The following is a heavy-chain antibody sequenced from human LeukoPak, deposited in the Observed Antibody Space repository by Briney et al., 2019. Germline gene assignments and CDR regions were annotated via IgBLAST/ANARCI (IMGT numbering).Heavy chain of an antibody. Sequence: GGSLRLSCAASGFTFSSYSMNWVRQAPGKGLEGVSSISSSSSYIYYADSVKGRFIISRDNSKNTLYVQMNSLRAEDTAVYYCARGAVYYMDIWGKGTTVTISS. CDR3: ARGAVYYMDI. J-gene: IGHJ6*03. D-gene: IGHD6-19*01. V-gene: IGHV3-21*04. CDR1: GFTFSSYS. CDR2: ISSSSSYI.